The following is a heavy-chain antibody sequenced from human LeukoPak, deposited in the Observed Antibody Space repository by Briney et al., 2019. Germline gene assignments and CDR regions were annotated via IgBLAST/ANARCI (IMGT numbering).Heavy chain of an antibody. CDR2: IHARGGT. CDR3: ARAGSDSYFYYLDV. CDR1: GGSINNYY. Sequence: SETLSLTCAVSGGSINNYYWSWVRQPAGKGLEWIGRIHARGGTNYNPSLKSRVTMSLDTSKNQFSVKLNSVTAADTAVYFCARAGSDSYFYYLDVWGKGTTVAVSS. V-gene: IGHV4-4*07. J-gene: IGHJ6*03.